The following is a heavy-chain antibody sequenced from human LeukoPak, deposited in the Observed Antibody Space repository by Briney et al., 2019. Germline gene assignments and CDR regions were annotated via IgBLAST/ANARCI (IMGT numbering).Heavy chain of an antibody. J-gene: IGHJ4*02. D-gene: IGHD3-16*01. Sequence: PGGSLRLSCAASGFSFTVYWMHWVRQVPGQGLVWVSIINTDTRGIYYADSVKGRFTISRDNAKSTLYLQMDSLRAEDTAVYYCARARAYHFDNWGQGTLVTVSS. CDR1: GFSFTVYW. CDR2: INTDTRGI. V-gene: IGHV3-74*01. CDR3: ARARAYHFDN.